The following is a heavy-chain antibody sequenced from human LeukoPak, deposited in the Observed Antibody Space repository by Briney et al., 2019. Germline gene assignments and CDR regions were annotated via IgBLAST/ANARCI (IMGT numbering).Heavy chain of an antibody. CDR3: ARGPRLYCSGGTCFNFDY. D-gene: IGHD2-15*01. J-gene: IGHJ4*02. V-gene: IGHV3-30-3*01. CDR1: GFTFSSYA. Sequence: GGSLRLSCAASGFTFSSYAMHWVRQAPGKGLEWVAVISYDGSNKYYADSVKGRFTISRDNSKNTLYLQMNSLRADDTAVYYCARGPRLYCSGGTCFNFDYWGQGTLVTVSS. CDR2: ISYDGSNK.